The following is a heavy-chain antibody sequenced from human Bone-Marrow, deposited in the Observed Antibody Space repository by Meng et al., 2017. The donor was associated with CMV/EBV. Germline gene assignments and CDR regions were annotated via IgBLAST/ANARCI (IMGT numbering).Heavy chain of an antibody. CDR1: GGSISSGSYY. D-gene: IGHD2-8*01. CDR3: ARRVLKNGAFDI. V-gene: IGHV4-61*02. CDR2: IYTSGST. J-gene: IGHJ3*02. Sequence: QVQLQESGPGLVKPSQTLSLTCTVSGGSISSGSYYWSWIRQPAGKGLEWIGRIYTSGSTNYNPSLKSRVTISVDTSKNQFSLKLSSVTAADTAVYYCARRVLKNGAFDIWGQGTMVTVSS.